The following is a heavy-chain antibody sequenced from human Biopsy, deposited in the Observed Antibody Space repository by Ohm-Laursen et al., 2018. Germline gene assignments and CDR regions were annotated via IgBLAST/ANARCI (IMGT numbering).Heavy chain of an antibody. CDR2: MNPDSGNT. CDR3: ARADSPLFYYGSGSSNWFDP. CDR1: GCTFTSYE. Sequence: ASVKVSCKTSGCTFTSYEINWVRQATGQGLEWMGWMNPDSGNTGYAQNFQGRVTMTRNTSISTAYMELSSLRSEDTAVYFCARADSPLFYYGSGSSNWFDPWGQGTLVIVSS. J-gene: IGHJ5*02. D-gene: IGHD3-10*01. V-gene: IGHV1-8*01.